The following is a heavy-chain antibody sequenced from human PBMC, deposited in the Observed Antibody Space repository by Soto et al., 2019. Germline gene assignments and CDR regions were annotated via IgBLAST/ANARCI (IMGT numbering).Heavy chain of an antibody. D-gene: IGHD2-2*01. CDR1: GFTFSSYA. J-gene: IGHJ6*02. Sequence: GGSLRLSCAASGFTFSSYAMSWVRQAPGKGLEWVSAISGSGGSTYYADSVKGRFTISRDNSKNTLYLQMNSLRAEDTAVYYCAKGYLPPYCSSTSCNYYYYGMDVWGQGTTVTVSS. V-gene: IGHV3-23*01. CDR3: AKGYLPPYCSSTSCNYYYYGMDV. CDR2: ISGSGGST.